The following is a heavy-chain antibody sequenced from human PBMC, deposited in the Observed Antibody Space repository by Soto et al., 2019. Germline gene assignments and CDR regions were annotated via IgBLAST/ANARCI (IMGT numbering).Heavy chain of an antibody. CDR3: AREAVAAIEGVHYSYGMDV. J-gene: IGHJ6*02. CDR1: GYTFTSYG. CDR2: ISAYNGNT. V-gene: IGHV1-18*01. Sequence: QVQLVQSGAEVKKPGASVKVSCKASGYTFTSYGISWVRQAPGQGLEWMGWISAYNGNTNYPQNHQGRVTMTTDTSTSTAYMVLRSLRSDDTAVYFCAREAVAAIEGVHYSYGMDVWGQRTTVTVSS. D-gene: IGHD6-19*01.